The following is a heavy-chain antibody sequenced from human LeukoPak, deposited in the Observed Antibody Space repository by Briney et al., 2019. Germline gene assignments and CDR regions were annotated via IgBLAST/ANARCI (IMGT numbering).Heavy chain of an antibody. V-gene: IGHV4-59*01. D-gene: IGHD3-10*01. CDR3: ASSRGMGQFDP. Sequence: KPSETLSLTCTVSGGSISTYYWSWIRQPSGKGLEWIGYIYYNGNTNYNPSLKSRVTISVDTSKKQFSLRLSSVTAADTAVYYCASSRGMGQFDPWGQGTLVTVSS. CDR2: IYYNGNT. CDR1: GGSISTYY. J-gene: IGHJ5*02.